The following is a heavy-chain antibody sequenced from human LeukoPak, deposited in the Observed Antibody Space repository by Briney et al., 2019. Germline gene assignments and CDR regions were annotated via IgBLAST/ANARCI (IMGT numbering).Heavy chain of an antibody. D-gene: IGHD3-9*01. V-gene: IGHV4-59*01. J-gene: IGHJ4*02. CDR1: GDSISTYY. CDR2: IYYSGST. Sequence: PSETLSLTCTVSGDSISTYYWSWIRQPPGKGLEWIGYIYYSGSTNYNPSLKSRVTISVDTSKNQFSLKLNSVTAADTAVYYCARALTGYYYLDYWGQGTLVTVSS. CDR3: ARALTGYYYLDY.